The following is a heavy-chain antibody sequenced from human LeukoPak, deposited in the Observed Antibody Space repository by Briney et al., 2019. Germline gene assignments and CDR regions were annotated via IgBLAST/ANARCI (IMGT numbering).Heavy chain of an antibody. D-gene: IGHD3-3*01. V-gene: IGHV1-18*01. Sequence: ASVQVSCKASGYTFTTYGISWVRQAPGQGLEWMGWISAYNGNTNYAQKLQGRVTMTTDTSTSTAYMELRSLTSDDTAVYYCVRDFSSGTDWFDPWGQGTLVTVSS. CDR1: GYTFTTYG. J-gene: IGHJ5*02. CDR2: ISAYNGNT. CDR3: VRDFSSGTDWFDP.